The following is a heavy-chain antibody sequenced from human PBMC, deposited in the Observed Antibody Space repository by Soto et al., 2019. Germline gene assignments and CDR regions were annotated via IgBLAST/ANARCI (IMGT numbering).Heavy chain of an antibody. D-gene: IGHD3-16*01. CDR2: IYYSGST. CDR1: GGFVSSGRYY. V-gene: IGHV4-61*01. CDR3: ASLSRWRFDY. J-gene: IGHJ4*02. Sequence: SETLSVTCTVSGGFVSSGRYYWSWIRQPPGKGLECIGYIYYSGSTNYNPSLKSRVTISLDTSKNQFSLELSSVTAADTAVYYCASLSRWRFDYWGPGTLVTVSS.